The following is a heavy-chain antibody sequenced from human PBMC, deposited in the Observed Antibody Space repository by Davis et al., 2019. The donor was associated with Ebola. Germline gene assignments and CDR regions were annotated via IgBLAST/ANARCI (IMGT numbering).Heavy chain of an antibody. CDR2: MNPNSGNT. J-gene: IGHJ6*02. Sequence: ASVQVSCKASGYTFTGYYMHWVRQATGQGLEWMGWMNPNSGNTGYAQKFQGRVTMTRNTSISTAYMELSSLRSEDTAVYYCARGGGEEDYYDNSGYYFALDYYDGMDVWGQGTTVTVSS. CDR1: GYTFTGYY. CDR3: ARGGGEEDYYDNSGYYFALDYYDGMDV. V-gene: IGHV1-8*02. D-gene: IGHD3-22*01.